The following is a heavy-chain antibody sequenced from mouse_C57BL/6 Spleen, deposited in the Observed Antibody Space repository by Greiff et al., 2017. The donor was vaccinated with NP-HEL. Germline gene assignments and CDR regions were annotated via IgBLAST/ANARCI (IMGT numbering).Heavy chain of an antibody. D-gene: IGHD3-1*01. CDR1: GYAFSSSW. V-gene: IGHV1-82*01. Sequence: QVQLKESGPELVKPGASVKISCKASGYAFSSSWMNWVKQRPGKGLEWIGRIYPGDGDTNYNGKFKGKAKLTADKSSSTAYMQLSSLTSEDSAVYFCASEGLRFAYWGQGTLVTVSA. CDR2: IYPGDGDT. CDR3: ASEGLRFAY. J-gene: IGHJ3*01.